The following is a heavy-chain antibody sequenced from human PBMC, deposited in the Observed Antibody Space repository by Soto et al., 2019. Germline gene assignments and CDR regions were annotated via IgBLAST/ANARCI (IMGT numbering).Heavy chain of an antibody. CDR2: IHTYNGHT. J-gene: IGHJ4*02. D-gene: IGHD6-13*01. V-gene: IGHV1-18*01. CDR3: ARDAQYSSRWHPIDF. Sequence: QVQLVQSGAEVKKPGASVKVYCKASGYTFTDYGISWVRQAPGQGLECMGWIHTYNGHTNYAQKVQGRVTMTTDTSTSTAYMELRSLRPDDTAVYYCARDAQYSSRWHPIDFWGQGTLVTVSS. CDR1: GYTFTDYG.